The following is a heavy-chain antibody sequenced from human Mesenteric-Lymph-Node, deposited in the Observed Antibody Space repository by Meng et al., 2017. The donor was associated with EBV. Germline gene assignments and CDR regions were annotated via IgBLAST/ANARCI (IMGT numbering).Heavy chain of an antibody. CDR2: IFYSGNT. CDR3: ARGTTVTRGDWFDP. V-gene: IGHV4-61*01. J-gene: IGHJ5*02. CDR1: GGCVSSGSHY. D-gene: IGHD4-17*01. Sequence: QVQLQESGPGLVKPSETLSLTCTVSGGCVSSGSHYWSWIRQPPGKRLEWIGYIFYSGNTNYNPSLKSRVTISVDTSKNQFSLKLSSVTAADTAVYYCARGTTVTRGDWFDPWGQGTLVTVSS.